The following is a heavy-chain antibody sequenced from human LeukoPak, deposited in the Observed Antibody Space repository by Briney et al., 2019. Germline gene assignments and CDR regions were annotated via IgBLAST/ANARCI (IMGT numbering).Heavy chain of an antibody. CDR2: ISSSSTTI. V-gene: IGHV3-48*04. D-gene: IGHD5-12*01. CDR3: ARVTRENSGHTKFDY. Sequence: GGSLRLSCAASGFTFSTYTMNWVRQAPGRGLEWVSCISSSSTTISYADSVKGRFNISRDNAKNTLYLQMNSLRAKDTAVYYCARVTRENSGHTKFDYWGQGTLVTVSS. J-gene: IGHJ4*02. CDR1: GFTFSTYT.